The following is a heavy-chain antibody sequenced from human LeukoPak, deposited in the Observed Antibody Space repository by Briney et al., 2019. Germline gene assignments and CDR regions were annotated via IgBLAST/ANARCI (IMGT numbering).Heavy chain of an antibody. CDR2: IYYSGST. J-gene: IGHJ6*02. CDR1: GGSISSGDYY. Sequence: LSQTLSLTCTVSGGSISSGDYYWSWIRQPPGKGLQWIGYIYYSGSTYYNPSLKSRVTISVDTSKNQFSLKLSSVTAADTAVYYCARENIVVVPAAMYYYYGMDVWGQGTTVTVSS. CDR3: ARENIVVVPAAMYYYYGMDV. D-gene: IGHD2-2*01. V-gene: IGHV4-30-4*01.